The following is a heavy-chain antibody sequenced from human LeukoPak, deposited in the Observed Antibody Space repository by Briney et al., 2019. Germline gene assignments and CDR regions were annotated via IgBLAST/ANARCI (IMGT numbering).Heavy chain of an antibody. J-gene: IGHJ4*02. D-gene: IGHD2-21*02. V-gene: IGHV1-46*01. Sequence: ASVKVSCKASGYTFTSYYIHWVRQAPGQGLEWMGIINPSGGTTSYAQKFQGRVTMTRDTSTSTVYMELSSLRSEDTAVYYCARDWNIVVVTAMLAYWGQGTLVTVSS. CDR2: INPSGGTT. CDR1: GYTFTSYY. CDR3: ARDWNIVVVTAMLAY.